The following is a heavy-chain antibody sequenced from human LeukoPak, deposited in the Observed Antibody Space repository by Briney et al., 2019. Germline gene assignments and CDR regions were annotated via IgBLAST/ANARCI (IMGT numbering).Heavy chain of an antibody. J-gene: IGHJ5*02. D-gene: IGHD6-13*01. CDR1: GYSFTSYW. CDR3: ARGGYSSSWYYWFDP. CDR2: IDPRDSYT. V-gene: IGHV5-10-1*01. Sequence: GESLKISCKGSGYSFTSYWISWVRHVPGKGLEWMGRIDPRDSYTNYSPSFKGHVTISADKSISTAYLHWSSLKASDSAMYYCARGGYSSSWYYWFDPWGQGTLVTVSS.